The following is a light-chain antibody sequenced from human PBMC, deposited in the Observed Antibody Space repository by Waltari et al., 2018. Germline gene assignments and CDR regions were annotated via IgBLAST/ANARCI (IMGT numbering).Light chain of an antibody. CDR2: GTS. V-gene: IGKV3-20*01. Sequence: IGVTQSPSHPSPSPGGRGHPSRRASQSGGSISLTWYQQKLGQAPRLPIYGTSSRATGIPDRFSGSGSGTDFTLTISRLEPEDFAVYYCQQYDGIVVTFGGGTKVEI. J-gene: IGKJ4*01. CDR3: QQYDGIVVT. CDR1: QSGGSIS.